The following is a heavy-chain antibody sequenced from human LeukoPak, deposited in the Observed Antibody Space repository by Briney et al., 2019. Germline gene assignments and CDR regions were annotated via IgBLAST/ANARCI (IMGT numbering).Heavy chain of an antibody. Sequence: GGSLRLSCVASGFTFSTYAMSWVRQAPGKGLEWVAVTSYDGSNKYYADSVKGRFTISRDNSKNTLYLQMNSLRAEDTAVYYCASPYSGTYSYFDYWGQGTLVTVSS. V-gene: IGHV3-30-3*01. D-gene: IGHD1-26*01. CDR2: TSYDGSNK. CDR1: GFTFSTYA. CDR3: ASPYSGTYSYFDY. J-gene: IGHJ4*02.